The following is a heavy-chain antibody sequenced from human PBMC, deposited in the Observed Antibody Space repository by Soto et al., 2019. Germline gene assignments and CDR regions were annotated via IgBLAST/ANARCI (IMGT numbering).Heavy chain of an antibody. D-gene: IGHD6-13*01. V-gene: IGHV4-34*01. J-gene: IGHJ4*02. CDR3: ARAAAPSAEYDY. CDR2: INHSGST. CDR1: GGSFSVYY. Sequence: PSETLCVTCAFYGGSFSVYYWGWIRQPPGKGLEWIGEINHSGSTNYNPSLKSRVTISVDTSKNQFSLKLSSVTAADTAVYYCARAAAPSAEYDYWGQGTLVTVSS.